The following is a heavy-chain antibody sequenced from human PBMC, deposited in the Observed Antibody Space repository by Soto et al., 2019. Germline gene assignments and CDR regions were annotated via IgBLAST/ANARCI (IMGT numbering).Heavy chain of an antibody. CDR2: INHSGST. J-gene: IGHJ5*02. CDR3: ARARGDSGDDH. CDR1: GGSFSGYY. Sequence: QVQLQQWGAGLLKPSETLSLTCAVYGGSFSGYYWSWIRQPPGKGLEWIGEINHSGSTNYNPSVRSPVTISADTSKNQLALRRSSVTAAATDVYYCARARGDSGDDHWGQGTLVTVSS. D-gene: IGHD5-12*01. V-gene: IGHV4-34*01.